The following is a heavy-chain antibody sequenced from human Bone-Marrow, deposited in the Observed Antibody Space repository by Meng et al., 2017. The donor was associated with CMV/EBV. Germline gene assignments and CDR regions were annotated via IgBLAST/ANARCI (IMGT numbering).Heavy chain of an antibody. J-gene: IGHJ6*01. D-gene: IGHD6-19*01. CDR3: ARGADNSVWSLTMDV. CDR2: INPSGGST. V-gene: IGHV1-46*01. Sequence: ASVKVSCKASGGSFSSYAFSWVRQAPGQGLEWMGIINPSGGSTKYEQKFQGRVTMTRDTSTTRVYMELSSLRSEDTAVYYCARGADNSVWSLTMDVWGQGTTVTGSS. CDR1: GGSFSSYA.